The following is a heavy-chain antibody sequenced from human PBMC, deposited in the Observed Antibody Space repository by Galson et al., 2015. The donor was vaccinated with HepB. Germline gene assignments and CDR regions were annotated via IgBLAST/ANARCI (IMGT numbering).Heavy chain of an antibody. Sequence: SLRLSCAASGFTFSSYAMSWVRQAPGKGLEWVSAISGSGGSTYYADSVKGRFTISRDNSKNTPYLQMNSLRAEDTAVYYCAKNYGHYGSGSYPRFDAFDIWGQGTMVTVSS. V-gene: IGHV3-23*01. CDR2: ISGSGGST. D-gene: IGHD3-10*01. CDR3: AKNYGHYGSGSYPRFDAFDI. CDR1: GFTFSSYA. J-gene: IGHJ3*02.